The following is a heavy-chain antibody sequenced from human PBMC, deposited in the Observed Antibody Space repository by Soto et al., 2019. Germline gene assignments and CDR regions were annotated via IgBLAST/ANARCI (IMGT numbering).Heavy chain of an antibody. CDR2: IWYDGSNK. D-gene: IGHD2-21*01. V-gene: IGHV3-33*01. CDR1: GFTFTSYG. J-gene: IGHJ4*02. CDR3: ARGGLLLDY. Sequence: QVQLVESGGGVVXPGRSLRLSCAASGFTFTSYGMLWVRQAPGKGLEWVAVIWYDGSNKYYADSVKGRFTISRDNSKNTLYLQMNSLRAEDTAVYYCARGGLLLDYWGQGTLVTVSS.